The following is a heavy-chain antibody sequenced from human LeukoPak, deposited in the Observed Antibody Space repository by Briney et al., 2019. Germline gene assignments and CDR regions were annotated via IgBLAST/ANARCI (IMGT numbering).Heavy chain of an antibody. D-gene: IGHD3/OR15-3a*01. CDR1: GFAFSTYS. J-gene: IGHJ4*02. CDR3: ARDKDWLLYDN. CDR2: IKPDGSNT. V-gene: IGHV3-74*01. Sequence: GGSLRLSCAASGFAFSTYSMHWVRQAPGKGLVWVSYIKPDGSNTAYADSVKGRFTISRDNAKNTLYLQMNSLRAEDTAVYYCARDKDWLLYDNWGQGTLVTVSS.